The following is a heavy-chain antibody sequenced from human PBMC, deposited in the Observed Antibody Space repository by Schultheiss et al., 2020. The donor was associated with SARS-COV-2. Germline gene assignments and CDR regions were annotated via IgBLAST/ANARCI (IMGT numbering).Heavy chain of an antibody. CDR2: IYYSGST. V-gene: IGHV4-59*01. Sequence: SETLSLTCTVSGGSISSYYWSWIRQPPGKGLEWIGYIYYSGSTNYNPSLKSRVTISVDTSKNQFSLKLSSVTAADTAVYYCARSPVRSKAIIDIGIYPYYYYMDVWGKGTTVTVSS. D-gene: IGHD1-1*01. J-gene: IGHJ6*03. CDR1: GGSISSYY. CDR3: ARSPVRSKAIIDIGIYPYYYYMDV.